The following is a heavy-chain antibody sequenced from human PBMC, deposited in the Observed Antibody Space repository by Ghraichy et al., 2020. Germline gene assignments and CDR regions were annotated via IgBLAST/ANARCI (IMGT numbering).Heavy chain of an antibody. Sequence: GESLNISCAASGFTFSSYAMSWVRQAPGKGLEWVSAISGSGGSTYYADSVKGRFTISRDNSKNTLYLQMNSLRAEDTAVYYCAKAPRYSGSEYYFDYWGQGTLVTVSS. D-gene: IGHD1-26*01. CDR2: ISGSGGST. J-gene: IGHJ4*02. CDR1: GFTFSSYA. V-gene: IGHV3-23*01. CDR3: AKAPRYSGSEYYFDY.